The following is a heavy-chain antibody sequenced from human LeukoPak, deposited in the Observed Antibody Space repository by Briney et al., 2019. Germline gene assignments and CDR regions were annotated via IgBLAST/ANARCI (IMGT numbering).Heavy chain of an antibody. J-gene: IGHJ4*02. CDR2: INWNGGST. D-gene: IGHD2-15*01. V-gene: IGHV3-20*04. Sequence: PGGSLRLSCAASGFTLDDYGMSRVRQAPGKGLEWVSGINWNGGSTGYADSVKGRFTISRDNAKNSLYLQMNSLRAEDTALYYCARTSCSDGSCYFGANKGYNDYWGQGTLVTVSS. CDR1: GFTLDDYG. CDR3: ARTSCSDGSCYFGANKGYNDY.